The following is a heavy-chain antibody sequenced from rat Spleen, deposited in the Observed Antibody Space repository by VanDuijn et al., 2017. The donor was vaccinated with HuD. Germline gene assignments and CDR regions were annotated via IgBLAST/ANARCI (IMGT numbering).Heavy chain of an antibody. V-gene: IGHV2-43*01. CDR2: MWYDGDT. CDR3: TRDRLKWFDY. CDR1: GFSLTSYH. J-gene: IGHJ2*01. Sequence: QVQLKESGPGLVQPSQTLSLTCTVSGFSLTSYHVSWVRQPSGKGLEWMGKMWYDGDTAYNSGLKSRLSISRDTSKSQVFLKMNSLQTEDTAIYYCTRDRLKWFDYWGQGVMVTVSS. D-gene: IGHD1-1*01.